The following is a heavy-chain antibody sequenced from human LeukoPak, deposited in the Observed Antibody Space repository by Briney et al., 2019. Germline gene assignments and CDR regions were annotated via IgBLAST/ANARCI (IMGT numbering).Heavy chain of an antibody. J-gene: IGHJ4*02. Sequence: GGSLRLSCAASGFTFSSYAMHWVRQAPGKGLEWVAVISYDGSNKYYADSVKGRFTISRDNSKNTLYLQMNRLRAEDTAVYYCARALDTAMALDYWGQGTLVTVSS. CDR1: GFTFSSYA. D-gene: IGHD5-18*01. V-gene: IGHV3-30*04. CDR3: ARALDTAMALDY. CDR2: ISYDGSNK.